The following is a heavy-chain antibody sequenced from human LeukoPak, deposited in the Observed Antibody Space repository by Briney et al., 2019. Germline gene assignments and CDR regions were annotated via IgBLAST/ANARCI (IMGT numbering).Heavy chain of an antibody. V-gene: IGHV3-64*01. CDR2: ISSNGGST. D-gene: IGHD3-10*01. CDR3: ARSLRGVIITEYYYYGMDV. Sequence: GGSLRLSCVASGFTFSASWMSWVRQAPGKGLEYVSAISSNGGSTYYANSVKGRFTISRDNSKNTLYLQMGSLRAEDMAVYYCARSLRGVIITEYYYYGMDVWGQGTTVTVSS. J-gene: IGHJ6*02. CDR1: GFTFSASW.